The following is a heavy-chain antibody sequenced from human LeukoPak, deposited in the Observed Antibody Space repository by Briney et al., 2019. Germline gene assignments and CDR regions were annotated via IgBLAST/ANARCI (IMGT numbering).Heavy chain of an antibody. CDR3: ARVRKRYFDWSNWFDP. CDR2: INPNSGGT. CDR1: GYTFTGYY. J-gene: IGHJ5*02. D-gene: IGHD3-9*01. V-gene: IGHV1-2*02. Sequence: ASVKVSCKASGYTFTGYYMHWVRQAPGHGLEWMGWINPNSGGTNYAQKFQGRVTMTRDTSISTAYMELSRLRSDDTAVYYCARVRKRYFDWSNWFDPWGQGTLVTVSS.